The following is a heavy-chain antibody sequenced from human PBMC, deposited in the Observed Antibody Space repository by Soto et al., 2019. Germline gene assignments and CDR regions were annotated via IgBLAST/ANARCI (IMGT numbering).Heavy chain of an antibody. J-gene: IGHJ5*02. CDR2: IIPIFGTA. Sequence: SVKVSCKASGGTFSGYAISWVRQAPGQGLEWMGGIIPIFGTANYAQKFQGRVTITADESTSTAYMELSSLRSEDTAVYYCAREHRIYDILTGSINWFDPWGQGTLVTVSS. V-gene: IGHV1-69*13. D-gene: IGHD3-9*01. CDR1: GGTFSGYA. CDR3: AREHRIYDILTGSINWFDP.